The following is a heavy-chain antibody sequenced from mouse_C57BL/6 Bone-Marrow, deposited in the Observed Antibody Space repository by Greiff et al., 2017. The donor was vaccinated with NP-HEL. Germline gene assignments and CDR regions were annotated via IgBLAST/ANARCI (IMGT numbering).Heavy chain of an antibody. D-gene: IGHD2-5*01. CDR3: ARSGDYNNYEIDC. V-gene: IGHV1-18*01. J-gene: IGHJ2*01. CDR1: GYTFTDYN. Sequence: VQLQQPGPELVKPGASVKIPCKASGYTFTDYNMDWVKQSPGKSLEWIGEIDPNNGGTIYNQKFKGKATLTVDKSSSTAYMQLRSLTSEYPAVSYYARSGDYNNYEIDCWGQGATLTGAS. CDR2: IDPNNGGT.